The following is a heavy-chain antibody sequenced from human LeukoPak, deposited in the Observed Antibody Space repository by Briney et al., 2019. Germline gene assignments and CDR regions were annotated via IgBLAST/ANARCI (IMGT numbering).Heavy chain of an antibody. D-gene: IGHD5-18*01. CDR2: ISGSGGST. Sequence: GGSLRLSCAASGFTVSSNYMSWVRQAPGKGLEWVSAISGSGGSTYYADSVKGRFIISRDNSKNTLFLQMSSLRAEDTAVYYCAKETPEGVTFDYWGQGTLVTVSS. V-gene: IGHV3-23*01. CDR1: GFTVSSNY. CDR3: AKETPEGVTFDY. J-gene: IGHJ4*02.